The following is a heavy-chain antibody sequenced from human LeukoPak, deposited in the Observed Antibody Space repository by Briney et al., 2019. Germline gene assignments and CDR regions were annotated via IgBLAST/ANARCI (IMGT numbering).Heavy chain of an antibody. J-gene: IGHJ3*02. Sequence: PSETLSLTCAVYGGSFSGYYWSWIRQLPGKGLEWIGEINHSGSTNYNPSLKSRVTISVDTSKNQFSLKLSSVTAADTAVYYCARGPRDSSGYYDAFDIWGQGTMVTVSS. V-gene: IGHV4-34*01. CDR1: GGSFSGYY. CDR2: INHSGST. D-gene: IGHD3-22*01. CDR3: ARGPRDSSGYYDAFDI.